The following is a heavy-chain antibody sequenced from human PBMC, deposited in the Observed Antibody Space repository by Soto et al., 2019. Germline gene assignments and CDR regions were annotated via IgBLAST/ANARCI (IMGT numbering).Heavy chain of an antibody. V-gene: IGHV4-39*01. J-gene: IGHJ6*02. D-gene: IGHD6-19*01. CDR2: IYYSGST. Sequence: SETLSLTYTVSGGSISSSSYYWGWIRQPPGKGLEWIGSIYYSGSTYYTPSLKSRVTISVDTSKNQFSLKLSSVTAADTAVYYCARPDTAVAGTDPFDYYYGMDVWGQGTTVT. CDR1: GGSISSSSYY. CDR3: ARPDTAVAGTDPFDYYYGMDV.